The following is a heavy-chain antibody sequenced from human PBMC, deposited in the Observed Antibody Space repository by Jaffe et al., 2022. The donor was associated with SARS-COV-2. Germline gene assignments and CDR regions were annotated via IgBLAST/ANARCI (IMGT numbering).Heavy chain of an antibody. CDR2: ISWNSGSI. CDR3: AKDMSGEQLVRGDYYYGMDV. CDR1: GFTFDDYA. V-gene: IGHV3-9*01. D-gene: IGHD6-13*01. Sequence: EVQLVESGGGLVQPGRSLRLSCAASGFTFDDYAMHWVRQAPGKGLEWVSGISWNSGSIGYADSVKGRFTISRDNAKNSLYLQMNSLRAEDTALYYCAKDMSGEQLVRGDYYYGMDVWGQGTTVTVSS. J-gene: IGHJ6*02.